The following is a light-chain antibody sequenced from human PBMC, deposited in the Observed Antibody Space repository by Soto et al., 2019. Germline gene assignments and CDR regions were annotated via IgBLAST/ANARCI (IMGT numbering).Light chain of an antibody. V-gene: IGKV3D-15*01. CDR1: QTVLSN. Sequence: EIVMTQSPATLSVSPGERATLSCRASQTVLSNLAWYQQKPGQAPRLLICGASKRATDIPARFSGSGSGTEFTLTISSLQPEDFATYYCQQHDQWPITFGQGTRLEIK. CDR2: GAS. CDR3: QQHDQWPIT. J-gene: IGKJ5*01.